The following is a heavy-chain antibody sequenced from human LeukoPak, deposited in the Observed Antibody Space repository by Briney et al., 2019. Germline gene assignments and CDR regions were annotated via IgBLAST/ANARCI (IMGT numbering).Heavy chain of an antibody. V-gene: IGHV4-4*07. CDR2: IYISGSP. CDR3: ARVSSSWYQDWYFDR. CDR1: GGSIGSHD. J-gene: IGHJ2*01. D-gene: IGHD6-13*01. Sequence: PSETLSLTCTVSGGSIGSHDWTWIRQPAGKGLEWIGRIYISGSPNYNPSLKSRVTMSVDTSKNQFSLKLTSVTAADTAVYYCARVSSSWYQDWYFDRWGRGTLVTVSS.